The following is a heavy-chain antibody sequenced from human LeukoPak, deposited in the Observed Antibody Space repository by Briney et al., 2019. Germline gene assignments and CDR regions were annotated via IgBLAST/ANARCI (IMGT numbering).Heavy chain of an antibody. V-gene: IGHV1-46*01. CDR1: GYTFTPYF. CDR3: ARDRVIVGGTATYNFDH. D-gene: IGHD1-14*01. CDR2: INPTGGST. Sequence: ASVKVSCKASGYTFTPYFIHWVRQAPGQGLEWMGIINPTGGSTTYAQKFQGRVTVTRDMSTSTVYMELSSLTSEDTAVYYRARDRVIVGGTATYNFDHWGQGTLVTVSS. J-gene: IGHJ4*02.